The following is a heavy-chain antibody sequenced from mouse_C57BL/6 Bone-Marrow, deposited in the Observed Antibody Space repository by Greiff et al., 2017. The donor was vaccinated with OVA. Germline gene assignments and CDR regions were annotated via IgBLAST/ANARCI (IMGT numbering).Heavy chain of an antibody. CDR1: GFTFSDFY. J-gene: IGHJ2*01. V-gene: IGHV7-1*01. CDR3: ARDAGENYFDY. CDR2: SRNKANDYTT. Sequence: EVMLVESGGGLVQSGRSLRLSCATSGFTFSDFYMEWVRQAPGKGLEWIAASRNKANDYTTEYSASVKGRFIVSRDTSQSILYLQMNALRAEDTAIDYCARDAGENYFDYWGQGTTLTVSS.